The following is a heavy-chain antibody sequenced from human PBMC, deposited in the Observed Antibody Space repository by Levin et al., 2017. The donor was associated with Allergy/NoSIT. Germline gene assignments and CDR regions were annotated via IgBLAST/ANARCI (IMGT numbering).Heavy chain of an antibody. CDR2: ISGSGGST. CDR3: AMPNPLGYCSGGSCYSLLHDAFDI. CDR1: GFTFSSYA. V-gene: IGHV3-23*01. J-gene: IGHJ3*02. D-gene: IGHD2-15*01. Sequence: PGGSLRLSCAASGFTFSSYAKSWVRQAPGKGLEWVSAISGSGGSTYYADSVKGRFTISRDNSKNTLYLQMNSLRAEDTAVYYCAMPNPLGYCSGGSCYSLLHDAFDIWGQGTMVTVSS.